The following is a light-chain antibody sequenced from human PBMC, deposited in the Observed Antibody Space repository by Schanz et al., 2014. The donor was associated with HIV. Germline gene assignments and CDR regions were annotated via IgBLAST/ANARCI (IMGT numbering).Light chain of an antibody. CDR1: STDVGGYDL. Sequence: QSALTQPASVSGSPGQSITISCTGSSTDVGGYDLVSWYQQHPGQVPKLMIYGVDKRPSGVSHRFSGAKSGNTASLTISGLQAEDEADYYCCSFAGADSLFVFRIGTKVTVL. CDR2: GVD. CDR3: CSFAGADSLFV. V-gene: IGLV2-23*02. J-gene: IGLJ1*01.